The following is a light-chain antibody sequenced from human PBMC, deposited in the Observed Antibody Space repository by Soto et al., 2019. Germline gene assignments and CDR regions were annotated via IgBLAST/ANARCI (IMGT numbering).Light chain of an antibody. V-gene: IGLV2-8*01. CDR3: SSYAASNNFYFV. J-gene: IGLJ3*02. CDR1: SSDVGGYNY. Sequence: QSALTQPPSASGSPGQSVTISCTGTSSDVGGYNYVSWYQQYPGRAPKLMIYEVTKRPSGVPDRFSGYKSGNTASLTVSGLQAEDEADSYCSSYAASNNFYFVFGGGTKVTVL. CDR2: EVT.